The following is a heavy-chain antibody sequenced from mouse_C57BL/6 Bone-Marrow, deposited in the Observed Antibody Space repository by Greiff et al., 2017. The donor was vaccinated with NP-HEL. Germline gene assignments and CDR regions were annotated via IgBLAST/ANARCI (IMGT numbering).Heavy chain of an antibody. Sequence: EVKLQESGPGLVKPSQSLSLTCSVTGYSITSGYYWNWIRQFPGNKLEWMGYISYDGSNNYNPSLKNLISITLDTSKNQFFLKLNSVTTEDTATYYCARVRGYFDVWGTGTTVTVSS. CDR2: ISYDGSN. CDR1: GYSITSGYY. CDR3: ARVRGYFDV. J-gene: IGHJ1*03. V-gene: IGHV3-6*01.